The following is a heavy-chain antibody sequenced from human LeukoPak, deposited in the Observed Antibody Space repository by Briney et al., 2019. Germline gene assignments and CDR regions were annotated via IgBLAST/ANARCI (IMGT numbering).Heavy chain of an antibody. Sequence: RSQRLFCSASGFTFSRLGVHWVRHAPGQGLEYVSAISNNGGSTYYADSVKGRFTISRDNSKNTLYLQMSSLRAEDTAVYYCARDGGVNYWGQGTLVTVS. CDR1: GFTFSRLG. D-gene: IGHD2-21*01. CDR3: ARDGGVNY. CDR2: ISNNGGST. J-gene: IGHJ4*02. V-gene: IGHV3-64D*06.